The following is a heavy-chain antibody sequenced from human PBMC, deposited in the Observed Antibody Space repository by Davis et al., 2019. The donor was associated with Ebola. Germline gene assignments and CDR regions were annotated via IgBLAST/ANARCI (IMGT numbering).Heavy chain of an antibody. V-gene: IGHV4-59*08. CDR3: AGSYDILTGYYCFDI. Sequence: MPSETLSLTCTVSGDSITSYYWSWIRQPPGKGLEWIGYIYNRGSTNYNPSLKSRVTMSVDTSRNQFSLNLRSVTAADTAMYYCAGSYDILTGYYCFDIWGRGTLVTVSS. CDR2: IYNRGST. J-gene: IGHJ2*01. CDR1: GDSITSYY. D-gene: IGHD3-9*01.